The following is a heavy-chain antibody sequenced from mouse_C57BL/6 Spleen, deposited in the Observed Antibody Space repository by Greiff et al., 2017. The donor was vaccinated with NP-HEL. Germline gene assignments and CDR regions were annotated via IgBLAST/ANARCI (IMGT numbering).Heavy chain of an antibody. D-gene: IGHD2-12*01. J-gene: IGHJ4*01. Sequence: QVQLKESGAELVKPGASVKISCKASGYAFSSYWMNWVKQRPGQGLEWIGQIYPGDGDTNYNGKFKGKATLTADKSSSTAYMQLSSLTSEDSAVYFCARDYYNALDYWGKGTSVTVSS. CDR3: ARDYYNALDY. V-gene: IGHV1-80*01. CDR1: GYAFSSYW. CDR2: IYPGDGDT.